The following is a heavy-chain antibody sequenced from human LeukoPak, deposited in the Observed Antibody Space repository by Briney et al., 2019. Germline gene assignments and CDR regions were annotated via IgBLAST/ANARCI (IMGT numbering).Heavy chain of an antibody. D-gene: IGHD3-9*01. CDR3: ARDFSESPSGYFDWLHYYYYGMDV. CDR2: IKQDGSEK. V-gene: IGHV3-7*01. Sequence: PGGSLRLSCAASGFTFSSYWMSWVRQAPGKGLEWVAHIKQDGSEKYYVDSVKGRFTISRDNDKNSLYLQMNSLRAEDTAVYYCARDFSESPSGYFDWLHYYYYGMDVWGQGTTVTVSS. J-gene: IGHJ6*02. CDR1: GFTFSSYW.